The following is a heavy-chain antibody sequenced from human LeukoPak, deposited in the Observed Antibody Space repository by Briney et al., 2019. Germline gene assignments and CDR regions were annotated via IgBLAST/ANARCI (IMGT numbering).Heavy chain of an antibody. D-gene: IGHD6-19*01. J-gene: IGHJ4*02. CDR1: GFTFSSYS. CDR2: ISSSSTYM. CDR3: VRGSSGWYREFDY. Sequence: GGSLRLSCAASGFTFSSYSMNWVRQAPGKGLEWISSISSSSTYMYYADSAKGRFTISRDNAKDSLYLQMNSLSAEDTAIYYCVRGSSGWYREFDYWGQGTLVTVSS. V-gene: IGHV3-21*01.